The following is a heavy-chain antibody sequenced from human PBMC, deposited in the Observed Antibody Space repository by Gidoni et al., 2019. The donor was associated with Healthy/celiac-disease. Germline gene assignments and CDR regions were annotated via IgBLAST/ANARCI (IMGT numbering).Heavy chain of an antibody. D-gene: IGHD3-16*01. Sequence: VTVSCKASGGTFSSYAISWVRQAPGQGLEWMGGIIPIFGTANYAQKCQGRVTITADESTSTAYMELSSMRSEDTAVYYWARDEEGHWGNWGQGTLVTVSS. J-gene: IGHJ4*02. V-gene: IGHV1-69*01. CDR3: ARDEEGHWGN. CDR2: IIPIFGTA. CDR1: GGTFSSYA.